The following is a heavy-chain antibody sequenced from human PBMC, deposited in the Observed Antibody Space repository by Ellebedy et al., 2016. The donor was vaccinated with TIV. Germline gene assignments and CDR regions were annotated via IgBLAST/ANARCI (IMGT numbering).Heavy chain of an antibody. CDR3: AKVAVTGIPNWPDS. J-gene: IGHJ5*01. Sequence: GESLKISCKGSGYSFASYWIAFVRQMPGQGLEWMGIIYPGDSDTRYSPSFQGQVTIAADKSINTAYLRWSSLKASDTAVYYCAKVAVTGIPNWPDSWGQGTLVTVSS. V-gene: IGHV5-51*01. D-gene: IGHD6-19*01. CDR2: IYPGDSDT. CDR1: GYSFASYW.